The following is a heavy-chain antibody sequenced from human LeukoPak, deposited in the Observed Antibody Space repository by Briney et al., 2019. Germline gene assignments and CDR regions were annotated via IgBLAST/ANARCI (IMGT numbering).Heavy chain of an antibody. CDR2: IYTSGST. J-gene: IGHJ6*02. D-gene: IGHD5-18*01. CDR3: ARDGGYSYGLYYYYYGMDV. Sequence: SETLSLTCTVSGGSISSYYWSWIRQPAGEGLEWIGRIYTSGSTNYNPSLKSRVTMSVDTSKNQFSLKLSSVTAADTAVYYCARDGGYSYGLYYYYYGMDVWGQGTTVTVSS. V-gene: IGHV4-4*07. CDR1: GGSISSYY.